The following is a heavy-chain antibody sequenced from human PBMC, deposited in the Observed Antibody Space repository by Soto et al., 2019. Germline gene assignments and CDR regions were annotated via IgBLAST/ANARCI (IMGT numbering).Heavy chain of an antibody. J-gene: IGHJ6*02. D-gene: IGHD4-4*01. CDR1: GGTFSSYA. CDR2: IIPIFGTA. CDR3: ARETEEDYSNYFGMAV. Sequence: QVQLVQSGAEVKKPGSSVKVSCKASGGTFSSYAISWVRQAPGHGLEWMGGIIPIFGTANYAQKFQGRVTITADESTSTAYMELSSLRSEDTAVYYCARETEEDYSNYFGMAVWGQGTTVTVSS. V-gene: IGHV1-69*12.